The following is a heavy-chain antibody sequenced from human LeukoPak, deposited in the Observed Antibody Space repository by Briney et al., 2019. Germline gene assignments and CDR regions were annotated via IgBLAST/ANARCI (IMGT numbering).Heavy chain of an antibody. V-gene: IGHV3-23*01. CDR1: GFTFSSYA. CDR3: AGGYQLLPGYFDY. J-gene: IGHJ4*02. Sequence: GGSLRLSCAASGFTFSSYAMSWVRQAPGKGLEWVSAISGSGGSTYYADSVKGRFTISRDNSKNTLYLQMNSLRAEDTAVYYCAGGYQLLPGYFDYWGQGTLVTVSP. D-gene: IGHD2-2*01. CDR2: ISGSGGST.